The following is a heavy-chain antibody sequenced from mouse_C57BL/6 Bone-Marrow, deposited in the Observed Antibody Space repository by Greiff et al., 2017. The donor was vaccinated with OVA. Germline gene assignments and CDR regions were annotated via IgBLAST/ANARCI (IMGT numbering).Heavy chain of an antibody. CDR3: ARGHYYGSSYWYFDV. V-gene: IGHV5-6*01. J-gene: IGHJ1*03. CDR2: ISSGGSYT. CDR1: GFTFSSYG. Sequence: EVQRVESGGDLVKPGGSLKLSCAASGFTFSSYGMSWVRQTPDKRLEWVATISSGGSYTYYPDSVKGRFTISSDNAKNTLYLQMSSLKSEDTAMYYCARGHYYGSSYWYFDVWGTGTTVTVSS. D-gene: IGHD1-1*01.